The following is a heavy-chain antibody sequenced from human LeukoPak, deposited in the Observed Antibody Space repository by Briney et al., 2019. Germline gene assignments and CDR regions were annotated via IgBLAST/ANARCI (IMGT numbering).Heavy chain of an antibody. CDR1: GGTFSSYA. D-gene: IGHD3-3*01. CDR2: IIPIFGTA. J-gene: IGHJ3*02. CDR3: ARALITIFGVVMPSENAFDI. Sequence: SVKVSCKASGGTFSSYAISWVRRAAGQGLEWMGGIIPIFGTANYAQKFQGRVTITADESTSTAYMELSSLRSEDTAVYYCARALITIFGVVMPSENAFDIWGQGTMVTVSS. V-gene: IGHV1-69*13.